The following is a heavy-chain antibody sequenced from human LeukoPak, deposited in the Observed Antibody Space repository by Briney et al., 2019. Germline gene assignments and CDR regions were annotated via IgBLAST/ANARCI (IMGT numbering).Heavy chain of an antibody. J-gene: IGHJ4*02. D-gene: IGHD3-22*01. CDR1: GFTFSSYA. CDR2: ISASGGST. V-gene: IGHV3-23*01. CDR3: ARAEFYYDSSGYYPFDS. Sequence: GGSLRLSCAASGFTFSSYAMSWVRQAPGKGLEWVSTISASGGSTYYADSVKGRFTISRDNSKNTLDLQMNSLRAEDTAMYYCARAEFYYDSSGYYPFDSWGQGTLVTVSS.